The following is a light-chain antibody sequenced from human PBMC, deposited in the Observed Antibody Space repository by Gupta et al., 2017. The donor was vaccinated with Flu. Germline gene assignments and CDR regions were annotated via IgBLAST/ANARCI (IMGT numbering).Light chain of an antibody. CDR3: QQYDRSPLT. CDR2: AAS. Sequence: GTLSLSPGDTATLSCRASQRLSDTYLAWYHQKPGQAPRLLIYAASTRATDIPDRFSGSGSGTDFSLTITRLAPEDFGVYYCQQYDRSPLTFGGGTTVE. J-gene: IGKJ4*01. CDR1: QRLSDTY. V-gene: IGKV3-20*01.